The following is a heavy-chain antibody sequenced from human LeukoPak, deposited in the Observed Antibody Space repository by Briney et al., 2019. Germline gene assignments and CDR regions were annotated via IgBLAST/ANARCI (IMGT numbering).Heavy chain of an antibody. V-gene: IGHV4-30-4*01. CDR2: IYYSGST. Sequence: SQTLSLTCTVSGGSISSGDYYWSWIRQPPGKGLEWIGYIYYSGSTYYNPSLKSRVTISVDTSKNQFSLKLSSVTAADTAVYYCARGPWLVPEYFQHWGQGTLVTVSS. CDR3: ARGPWLVPEYFQH. D-gene: IGHD6-19*01. CDR1: GGSISSGDYY. J-gene: IGHJ1*01.